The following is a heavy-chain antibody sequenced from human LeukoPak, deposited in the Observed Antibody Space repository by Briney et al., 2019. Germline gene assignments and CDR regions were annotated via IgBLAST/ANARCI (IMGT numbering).Heavy chain of an antibody. D-gene: IGHD3-3*01. CDR3: ARGWSGHEISYYYYMDV. CDR1: GFTFSSYS. J-gene: IGHJ6*03. Sequence: GGSLRLSCAASGFTFSSYSMNWVRQAPGKGLEWVSYISSSSSTIYYADSVKGRFTISRDNAKNSLYLQMNSLRAEDTAVYYCARGWSGHEISYYYYMDVRGKGTTVTVSS. CDR2: ISSSSSTI. V-gene: IGHV3-48*01.